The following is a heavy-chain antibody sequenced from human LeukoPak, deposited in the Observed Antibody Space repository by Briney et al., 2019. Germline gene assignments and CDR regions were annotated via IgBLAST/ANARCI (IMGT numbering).Heavy chain of an antibody. CDR1: GFTFSSYS. J-gene: IGHJ5*02. CDR2: ISSSSSYI. D-gene: IGHD2-2*01. Sequence: GGSLRLSCAASGFTFSSYSMNWVRQAPGKGLEWVSSISSSSSYIYYADSVKGRFTISRDNAKNSLYLQMNSLRAEDTAVYYCARGPGTDKYCSSTSCWFDPWGQGTLVTVSS. V-gene: IGHV3-21*01. CDR3: ARGPGTDKYCSSTSCWFDP.